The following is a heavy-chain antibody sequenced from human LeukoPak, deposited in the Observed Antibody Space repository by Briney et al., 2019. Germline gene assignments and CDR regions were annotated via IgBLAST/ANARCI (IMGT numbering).Heavy chain of an antibody. J-gene: IGHJ4*02. CDR3: ARLAELNYYDSSGYDY. D-gene: IGHD3-22*01. CDR1: GGSISSYY. CDR2: IYYSGST. Sequence: SETLSLTCTVSGGSISSYYWGWIRQPPGKGLEWIGSIYYSGSTNYNPSLKSRVTISVDTSKNQFSLKLSSVTAADTAVYYCARLAELNYYDSSGYDYWGQGTLVTVSS. V-gene: IGHV4-59*08.